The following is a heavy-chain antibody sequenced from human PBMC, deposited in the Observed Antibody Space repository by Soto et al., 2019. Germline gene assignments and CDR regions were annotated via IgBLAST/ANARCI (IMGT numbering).Heavy chain of an antibody. CDR1: NFSVLTSIYY. V-gene: IGHV4-39*01. J-gene: IGHJ4*02. D-gene: IGHD2-2*01. Sequence: NPSETLSLTCTVSNFSVLTSIYYWAWIRQPPGKGLEWVGTVYYTGTTYYNPSLQSRVTISIDTSKNQFSLNLNSVTAADTAVYYCARNWNLALVPAAYFDSWGQRTLVTVSS. CDR3: ARNWNLALVPAAYFDS. CDR2: VYYTGTT.